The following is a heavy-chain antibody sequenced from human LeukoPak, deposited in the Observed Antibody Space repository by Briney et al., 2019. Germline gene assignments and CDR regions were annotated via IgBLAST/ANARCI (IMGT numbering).Heavy chain of an antibody. CDR3: ATDRNKREYFLDY. CDR2: ISDSGRNT. CDR1: GFTFDDYA. V-gene: IGHV3-23*01. J-gene: IGHJ4*02. Sequence: GGSLRLSCAASGFTFDDYAMHWVRQAPGKGLEWVSAISDSGRNTYYADSVKGRFTISRDNPKNSLYLQMDSLRAEDTAVYYCATDRNKREYFLDYWGQGTLVTVSS. D-gene: IGHD2/OR15-2a*01.